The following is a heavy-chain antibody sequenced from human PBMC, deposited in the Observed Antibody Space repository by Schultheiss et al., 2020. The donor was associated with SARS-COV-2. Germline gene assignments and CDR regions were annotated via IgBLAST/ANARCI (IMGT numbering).Heavy chain of an antibody. CDR2: ISGSGGST. D-gene: IGHD6-19*01. CDR3: ARLGSGWYAFDI. J-gene: IGHJ3*02. CDR1: GFTFSSYA. V-gene: IGHV3-23*01. Sequence: GGSLRLSCAASGFTFSSYAMSWVRQAPGKGLEWVSVISGSGGSTYYADSVKGRFTISRDNSKNTLYLQMNSLRAEDTAVYYCARLGSGWYAFDIWGQGTMVTVSS.